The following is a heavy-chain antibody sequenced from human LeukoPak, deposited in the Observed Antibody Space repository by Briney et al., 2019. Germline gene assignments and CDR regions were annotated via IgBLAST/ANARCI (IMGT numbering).Heavy chain of an antibody. Sequence: SQTLSLTCSVSGGSIRSGDHYWGWLRQAPGKGLEWIGYISYTGITYYNPSLKSRLTISVDTSKNQFSLKLTSVTAADTAVYYCARTWIPTPLDYWGQGTLVTVSS. D-gene: IGHD1-1*01. V-gene: IGHV4-30-4*01. J-gene: IGHJ4*02. CDR1: GGSIRSGDHY. CDR3: ARTWIPTPLDY. CDR2: ISYTGIT.